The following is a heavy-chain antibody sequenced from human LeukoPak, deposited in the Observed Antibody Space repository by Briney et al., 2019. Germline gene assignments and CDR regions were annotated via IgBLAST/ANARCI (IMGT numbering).Heavy chain of an antibody. CDR2: ISGDGGRT. D-gene: IGHD6-19*01. Sequence: GGSLRLSCAASGFTFDDYAMHWVRQAPGGGLEWVSLISGDGGRTYYADSVKGRFTISRDNSKNSLYLQMDSLTTDDTALYYCAKDLWGGQWLVGSAEYWGQGTLVAVSS. J-gene: IGHJ4*02. CDR3: AKDLWGGQWLVGSAEY. CDR1: GFTFDDYA. V-gene: IGHV3-43*02.